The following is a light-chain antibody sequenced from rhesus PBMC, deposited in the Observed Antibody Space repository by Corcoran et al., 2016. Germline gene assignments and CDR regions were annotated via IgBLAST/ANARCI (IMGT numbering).Light chain of an antibody. Sequence: EIVMTQSPATLALSPGERATLSCRASQSVSSYLAWYQPKPGQAPRLLTYGASSRATGIPDRVSGSGSGTEFTLHISSLEPEDVGVYFCLQSSNWLTFGGGAKVEIK. CDR2: GAS. CDR3: LQSSNWLT. V-gene: IGKV3-24*04. CDR1: QSVSSY. J-gene: IGKJ4*01.